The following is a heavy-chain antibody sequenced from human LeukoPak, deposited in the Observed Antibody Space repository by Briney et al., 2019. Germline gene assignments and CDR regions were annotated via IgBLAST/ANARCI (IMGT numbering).Heavy chain of an antibody. D-gene: IGHD6-6*01. Sequence: ASGKVSCKASGYTFTSYYMHWVRQAPGQGLEWMGIINPSGGSTSYAQKFQGRVTMTRDTSTTTVYMELSSLRSEDTAVYYCARGGLYSSSSDWMSAWFDPWGQGTLVTVSS. J-gene: IGHJ5*02. CDR3: ARGGLYSSSSDWMSAWFDP. CDR2: INPSGGST. V-gene: IGHV1-46*01. CDR1: GYTFTSYY.